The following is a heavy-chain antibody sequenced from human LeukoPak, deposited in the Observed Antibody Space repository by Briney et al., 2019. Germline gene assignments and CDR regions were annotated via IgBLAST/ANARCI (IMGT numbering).Heavy chain of an antibody. Sequence: SSVNVSCKSSGYTFTSNDMHWVRQAPGQGLEWMGVIAPSSGTTSYARKFQGRVTMTRDTSTSTLYMELSSLTSEDTAVYYCARASGSSAVPFDYWGQGTLVTVSS. J-gene: IGHJ4*02. CDR1: GYTFTSND. D-gene: IGHD3-10*01. V-gene: IGHV1-46*01. CDR3: ARASGSSAVPFDY. CDR2: IAPSSGTT.